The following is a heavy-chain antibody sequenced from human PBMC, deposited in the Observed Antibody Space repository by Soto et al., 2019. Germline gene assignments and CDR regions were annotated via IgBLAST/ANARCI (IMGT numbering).Heavy chain of an antibody. CDR3: ARGVGIDY. Sequence: GGSLRLSCAASGFTFSSYAMSWVRQAPGRGVEWVSAISGSGGSTYYADSVKGRFTISRDNAENSLYLQMGSLRAEDTAVYYCARGVGIDYWGQGTLVTVSS. D-gene: IGHD7-27*01. J-gene: IGHJ4*02. CDR2: ISGSGGST. V-gene: IGHV3-23*01. CDR1: GFTFSSYA.